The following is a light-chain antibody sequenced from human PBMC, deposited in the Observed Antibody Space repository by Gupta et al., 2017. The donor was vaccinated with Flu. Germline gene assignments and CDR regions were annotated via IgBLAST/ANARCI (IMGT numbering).Light chain of an antibody. V-gene: IGKV1-39*01. CDR3: QQEVT. J-gene: IGKJ2*01. CDR1: QATY. CDR2: AVS. Sequence: DIQMTQSPSSLSASVGDRVTITCRARQATYLNWYQQRPGKAPKLIIYAVSNLQTGVPSRFSGSRSGTDFTLTINSLQPDDFATYYCQQEVTFGQGTKLEIK.